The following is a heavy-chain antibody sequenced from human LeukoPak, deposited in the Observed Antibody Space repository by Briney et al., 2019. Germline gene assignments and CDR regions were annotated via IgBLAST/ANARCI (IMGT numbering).Heavy chain of an antibody. V-gene: IGHV3-30*18. CDR3: AKPRASSSRFFDY. Sequence: GGTLRLSCAASGFTFSSYGMHWVRQAPGKGLEWVAVISYDGSNKYYADSVKGRFTISRDNSKNTLYLQMNSLRAEDTAVYYCAKPRASSSRFFDYWGQGTLVTVSS. CDR1: GFTFSSYG. CDR2: ISYDGSNK. J-gene: IGHJ4*02. D-gene: IGHD6-13*01.